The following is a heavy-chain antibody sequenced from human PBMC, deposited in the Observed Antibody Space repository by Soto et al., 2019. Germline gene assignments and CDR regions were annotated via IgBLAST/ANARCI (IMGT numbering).Heavy chain of an antibody. CDR3: VPVGSSGREYFQH. J-gene: IGHJ1*01. CDR2: ISSSSSYI. D-gene: IGHD6-19*01. V-gene: IGHV3-21*01. CDR1: GFTFSSYS. Sequence: KAGGSLRLSCAASGFTFSSYSMNWVRQAPGKGLEWVSSISSSSSYIYYADSVKGRFTISRDNAKNSLYLQMNSLRAEDTAVYYCVPVGSSGREYFQHWGQGTLVTVSS.